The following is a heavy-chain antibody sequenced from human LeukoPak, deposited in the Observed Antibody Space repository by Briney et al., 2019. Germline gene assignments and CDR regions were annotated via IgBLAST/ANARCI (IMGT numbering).Heavy chain of an antibody. V-gene: IGHV3-48*01. CDR1: GFTFSSYS. Sequence: GGSLRLSCAASGFTFSSYSMNWVRQAPGEGLEWVSYISSLSGSIYYADSVKGRFTISRDNAKNSLYLQMNSLRAEDTAVYYCASLQLLWVDYWGQGTLVTVSS. CDR2: ISSLSGSI. CDR3: ASLQLLWVDY. J-gene: IGHJ4*02. D-gene: IGHD2-2*01.